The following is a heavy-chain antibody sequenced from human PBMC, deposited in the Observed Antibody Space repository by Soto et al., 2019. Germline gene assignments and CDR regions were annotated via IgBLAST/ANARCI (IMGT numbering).Heavy chain of an antibody. CDR1: GGTFSSYA. D-gene: IGHD1-26*01. V-gene: IGHV1-69*01. Sequence: QVQLVQSGAEVKKPGSSVKVSCKASGGTFSSYAISWVRQAPGQGLEWMGGIIPIFGTANYAQKFQGRVTITADESTSTAYMELSSLRYEDTAVYYCARRREKGIGSYYFDYWGQGTLVTVSS. CDR3: ARRREKGIGSYYFDY. CDR2: IIPIFGTA. J-gene: IGHJ4*02.